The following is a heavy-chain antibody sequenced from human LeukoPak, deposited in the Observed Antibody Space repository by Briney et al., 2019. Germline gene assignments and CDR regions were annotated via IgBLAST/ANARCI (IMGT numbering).Heavy chain of an antibody. CDR1: GGSLTSTSHY. D-gene: IGHD3/OR15-3a*01. Sequence: LETLSLTCTVSGGSLTSTSHYWDWVRQPPGKGLEWLGSIYSSGSTYYNPSLKSRVTVSFDTSKNQFSLRLTSVTAADTAVYYCARQTGSGLFILPGGQGTLVTVSS. J-gene: IGHJ4*02. CDR2: IYSSGST. V-gene: IGHV4-39*01. CDR3: ARQTGSGLFILP.